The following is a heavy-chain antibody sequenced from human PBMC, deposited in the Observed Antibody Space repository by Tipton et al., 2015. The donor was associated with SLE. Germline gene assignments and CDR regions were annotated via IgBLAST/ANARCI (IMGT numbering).Heavy chain of an antibody. CDR2: INHSGST. Sequence: TLSLTCAVYGGSFSGYYWSWIRQPPGKGLEWIGEINHSGSTNYNPSLKSRVTISVDTSKNQFSLKLSSVTAADTAVYYCAYIGSSSAFDYWGQGTLVTVSS. V-gene: IGHV4-34*01. CDR1: GGSFSGYY. J-gene: IGHJ4*02. D-gene: IGHD6-6*01. CDR3: AYIGSSSAFDY.